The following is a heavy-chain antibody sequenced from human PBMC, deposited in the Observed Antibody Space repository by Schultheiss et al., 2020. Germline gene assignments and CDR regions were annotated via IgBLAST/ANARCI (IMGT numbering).Heavy chain of an antibody. CDR1: GDSVSSYF. CDR2: ISNSGST. Sequence: ETLSLSCTVSGDSVSSYFWSWIRQPPGKGLEWIGYISNSGSTNYNPSLKSRVTISVDTSKNQFSLKLSSVTAADTAVYYCARVVAATRYETPYGMDVWGQGTTVTVS. J-gene: IGHJ6*02. V-gene: IGHV4-59*02. CDR3: ARVVAATRYETPYGMDV. D-gene: IGHD2-15*01.